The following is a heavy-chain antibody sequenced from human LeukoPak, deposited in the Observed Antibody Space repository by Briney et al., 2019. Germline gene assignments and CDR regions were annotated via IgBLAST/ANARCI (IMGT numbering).Heavy chain of an antibody. CDR2: IYTSGST. CDR1: GGSISSGSYY. V-gene: IGHV4-61*02. CDR3: ARVGVAATSGGENWFDP. D-gene: IGHD2-15*01. Sequence: PSQTLSLTCTVSGGSISSGSYYWSWIRQPAGKGLEWIGRIYTSGSTNYNPSLKSRVTISVDTSKNQFSLKLSSVTAADTAVYYCARVGVAATSGGENWFDPWGQGTLVTVSS. J-gene: IGHJ5*02.